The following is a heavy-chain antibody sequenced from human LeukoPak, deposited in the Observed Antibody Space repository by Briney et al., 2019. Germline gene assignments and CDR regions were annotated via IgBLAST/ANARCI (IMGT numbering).Heavy chain of an antibody. J-gene: IGHJ4*02. D-gene: IGHD6-13*01. CDR3: ARGVIAAAGTAHY. Sequence: GGSLRLSCAASGFTFSSYSMNWVRQAPGKGLEWVSSISSSSSYIYYADSVKGRFTISRDNAKNSLYLQMNSLRAEDTAVYYCARGVIAAAGTAHYWGQGTLVTVSS. CDR2: ISSSSSYI. CDR1: GFTFSSYS. V-gene: IGHV3-21*01.